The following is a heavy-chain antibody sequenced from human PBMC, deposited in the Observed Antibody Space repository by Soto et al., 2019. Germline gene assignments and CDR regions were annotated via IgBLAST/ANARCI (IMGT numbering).Heavy chain of an antibody. CDR2: ISGSGGST. CDR1: GFTFSSYA. V-gene: IGHV3-23*01. Sequence: EVQLLESGGGLVQPGGSLRLSCAASGFTFSSYAMSWVRQAPGKGLECVSLISGSGGSTYYAYSVKGRFTISRDNFKNTLYLQMNSLRAEDTAVYYCAKPSHDSSGYYYSPGGYFDYWGQGTLVTVSS. D-gene: IGHD3-22*01. CDR3: AKPSHDSSGYYYSPGGYFDY. J-gene: IGHJ4*02.